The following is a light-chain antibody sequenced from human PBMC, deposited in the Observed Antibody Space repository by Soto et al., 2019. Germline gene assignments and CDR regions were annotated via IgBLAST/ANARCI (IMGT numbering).Light chain of an antibody. V-gene: IGKV3-20*01. CDR3: QQFDSPPQT. J-gene: IGKJ2*01. Sequence: EIVLTQSPGTLSLSPGERATLSCRASQTVKTNSLTWYQQKPGRAPRLLIYGTTNRATGIPDRFSGSGSGTDFTLIINRLEPEDFAVYYCQQFDSPPQTFGQGTKLEIK. CDR2: GTT. CDR1: QTVKTNS.